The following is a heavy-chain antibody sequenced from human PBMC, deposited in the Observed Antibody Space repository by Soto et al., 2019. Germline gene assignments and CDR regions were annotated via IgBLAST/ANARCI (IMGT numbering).Heavy chain of an antibody. J-gene: IGHJ3*02. CDR3: ARVMITFGGVIVKSFDI. V-gene: IGHV3-7*01. D-gene: IGHD3-16*02. CDR2: IKQDGSEK. CDR1: GFTFSSYW. Sequence: GSLRLSCAASGFTFSSYWMSWVRQAPGKGLEWVANIKQDGSEKYYVDSVKGRFTISRDNAKNSLYLQMNSLRAEDTAVYYCARVMITFGGVIVKSFDIWGQGTMVTVSS.